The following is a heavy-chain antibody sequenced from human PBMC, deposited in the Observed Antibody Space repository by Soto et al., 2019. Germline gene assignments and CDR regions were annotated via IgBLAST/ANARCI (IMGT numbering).Heavy chain of an antibody. CDR2: INPNSGGT. CDR3: ARDRVTIFGVVIMDGMDV. J-gene: IGHJ6*02. V-gene: IGHV1-2*04. Sequence: ASVQVSCKASGYTFTGYYMHWVRQAPGQGLEWMGWINPNSGGTNYAQKFQGWVTMTRDTSISTAYMELSRLRSDDTAVYYCARDRVTIFGVVIMDGMDVWGQGTTVTVSS. D-gene: IGHD3-3*01. CDR1: GYTFTGYY.